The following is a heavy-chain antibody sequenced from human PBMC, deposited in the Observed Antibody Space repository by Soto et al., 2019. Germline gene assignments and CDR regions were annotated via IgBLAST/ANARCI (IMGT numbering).Heavy chain of an antibody. Sequence: ASVKVSCKASGYIFTGYHIHWVRQAPGRGLEWMGWINPNSGDTEYAQNFQGRVTMTRDTSFNLVYMEMSGLMSDDTAVYYCARDARGTRGFDEMDIWGQVTTVTFSS. CDR3: ARDARGTRGFDEMDI. D-gene: IGHD3-9*01. CDR2: INPNSGDT. J-gene: IGHJ6*02. CDR1: GYIFTGYH. V-gene: IGHV1-2*02.